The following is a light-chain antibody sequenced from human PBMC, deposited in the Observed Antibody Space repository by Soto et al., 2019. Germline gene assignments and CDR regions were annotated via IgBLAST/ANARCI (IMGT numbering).Light chain of an antibody. CDR3: SPFTTSSTYL. CDR2: SNT. V-gene: IGLV1-40*01. Sequence: QSALTQPPSVSGAPEQRVTISCTGSSSSVGAGYDVHWYQHLPGTAPKLLIFSNTNRPSGVPDRFSGSKSGNTASLTITGLQADDEGDYYCSPFTTSSTYLFGPWTKVTVL. CDR1: SSSVGAGYD. J-gene: IGLJ1*01.